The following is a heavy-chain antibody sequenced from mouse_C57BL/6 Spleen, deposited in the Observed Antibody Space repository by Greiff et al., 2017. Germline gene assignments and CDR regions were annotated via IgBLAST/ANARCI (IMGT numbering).Heavy chain of an antibody. D-gene: IGHD2-2*01. Sequence: VQLQQSGPELVKPGASVKISCKASGYAFSSSWMNWVKQRPGKGLEWIGRIYPGDGDTNYNGKFKGKATLTADKSSSTAYMQLSSLTSEDSAVYFCATYGYDGRCLAYWGQGTTLTVSS. CDR2: IYPGDGDT. V-gene: IGHV1-82*01. J-gene: IGHJ2*01. CDR3: ATYGYDGRCLAY. CDR1: GYAFSSSW.